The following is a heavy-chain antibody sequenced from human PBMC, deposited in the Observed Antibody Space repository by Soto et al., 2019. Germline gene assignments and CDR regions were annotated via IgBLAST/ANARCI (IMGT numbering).Heavy chain of an antibody. V-gene: IGHV4-38-2*01. J-gene: IGHJ4*02. Sequence: PSETLSLTCAVSGYSISSGYYWGCLRQPPGKGLEWIGSIYYSGSTNYNPSLKSRVTISVDTSKNQFSLKLSSVTAADTAVYYCARLLGARRGYYFDYWGQGTLVTVYS. CDR1: GYSISSGYY. CDR2: IYYSGST. D-gene: IGHD1-26*01. CDR3: ARLLGARRGYYFDY.